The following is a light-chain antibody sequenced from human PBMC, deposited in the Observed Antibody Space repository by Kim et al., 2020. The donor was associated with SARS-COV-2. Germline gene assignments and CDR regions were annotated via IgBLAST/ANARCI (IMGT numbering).Light chain of an antibody. CDR1: SGHSSYA. V-gene: IGLV4-69*01. CDR2: LNSDGSH. CDR3: QTWDTGIQNWV. Sequence: QLVLTQSPSASASLGASVKLTCTLSSGHSSYAIAWHQQQPEKGPRYLMKLNSDGSHNKGDGIPDRFSGSSSGAERYLTISSLQSEDEADYYCQTWDTGIQNWVFGGGTKLTVL. J-gene: IGLJ3*02.